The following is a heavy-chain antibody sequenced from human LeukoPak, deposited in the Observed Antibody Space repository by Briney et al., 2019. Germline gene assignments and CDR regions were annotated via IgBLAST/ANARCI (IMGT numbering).Heavy chain of an antibody. CDR1: GGTFSSYA. CDR3: ARDPPGGYYDSSGYYSPYYYYIAV. D-gene: IGHD3-22*01. CDR2: IIPIFGTA. Sequence: ASVKVSCKASGGTFSSYAISWVRQAPGQELEWMGGIIPIFGTANYAQKFQGRVTITADESTSTAYMELSSLRSEDTAVYYCARDPPGGYYDSSGYYSPYYYYIAVWGKGTTVTVSS. V-gene: IGHV1-69*01. J-gene: IGHJ6*03.